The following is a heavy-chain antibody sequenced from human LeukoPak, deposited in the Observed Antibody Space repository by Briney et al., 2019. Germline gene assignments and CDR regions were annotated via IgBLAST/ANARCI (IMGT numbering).Heavy chain of an antibody. Sequence: PGGSLILSCAASGFNFSCYAMSWVRQAPGKGLEWVSAISGSGGSTYYADAVKGRFTISRDNSKNTLYLQMNSLRAEDTAVYYCAKRSLYGSGSSLYYFDYWGQGTLVTVSS. CDR2: ISGSGGST. CDR3: AKRSLYGSGSSLYYFDY. V-gene: IGHV3-23*01. J-gene: IGHJ4*02. CDR1: GFNFSCYA. D-gene: IGHD3-10*01.